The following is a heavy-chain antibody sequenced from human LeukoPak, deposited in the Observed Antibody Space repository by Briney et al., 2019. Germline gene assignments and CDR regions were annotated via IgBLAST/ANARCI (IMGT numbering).Heavy chain of an antibody. CDR1: GYTFNNYY. D-gene: IGHD3-10*01. CDR3: ARGNYYGSGPVFDA. Sequence: ASVKVSCKASGYTFNNYYMHWVRQAPGQGPEWMGWIDPYSGGTNEAQKFQGRVTLTRDTSIRTAYLELSRLTSDDTADYYCARGNYYGSGPVFDAWGLGTLVTVSA. CDR2: IDPYSGGT. J-gene: IGHJ5*02. V-gene: IGHV1-2*02.